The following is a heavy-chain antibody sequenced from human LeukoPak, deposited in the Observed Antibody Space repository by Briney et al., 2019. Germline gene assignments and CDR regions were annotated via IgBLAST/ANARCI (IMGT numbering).Heavy chain of an antibody. CDR2: ISGSGDGT. V-gene: IGHV3-23*01. CDR3: AKAVGQWSFDL. J-gene: IGHJ2*01. Sequence: PGASLRLSCAASGFMFSTNDMSWVRQAPGKGLEWVSAISGSGDGTTYDDSVKGRFTISRDNSKNTLYLQMNSLRAEDTAVYYCAKAVGQWSFDLWGRGALVTVSS. CDR1: GFMFSTND.